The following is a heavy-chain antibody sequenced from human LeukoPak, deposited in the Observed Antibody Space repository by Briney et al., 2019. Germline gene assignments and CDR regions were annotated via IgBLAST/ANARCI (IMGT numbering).Heavy chain of an antibody. CDR2: IIPIFGTA. J-gene: IGHJ5*02. CDR3: ARDHGNSPGWYWFDP. D-gene: IGHD6-19*01. CDR1: GGTFSSYA. Sequence: SVKVSCKASGGTFSSYAISWVRQAPGQGLEWMGGIIPIFGTANYAQKFQGRVTITADESTSTAYMELSSLRSEDTAVYYCARDHGNSPGWYWFDPWGQGTLVTVSS. V-gene: IGHV1-69*13.